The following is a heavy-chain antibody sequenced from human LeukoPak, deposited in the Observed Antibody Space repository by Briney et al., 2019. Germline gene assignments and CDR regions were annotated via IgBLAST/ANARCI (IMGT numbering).Heavy chain of an antibody. CDR1: GFTLSSYW. CDR3: TRDQTPYY. V-gene: IGHV3-49*03. CDR2: IASETYGGTA. J-gene: IGHJ4*02. Sequence: PGGSLRLSCATSGFTLSSYWMTWTRQAPGKGLEWVGFIASETYGGTAEYAASVKGRFTISRDDSKSIAYLQMNSLKTEDTAVYYCTRDQTPYYWGQGTLVTVSS.